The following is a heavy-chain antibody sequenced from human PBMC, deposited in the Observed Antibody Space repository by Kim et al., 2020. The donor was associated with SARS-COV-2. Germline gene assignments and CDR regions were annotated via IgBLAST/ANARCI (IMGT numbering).Heavy chain of an antibody. V-gene: IGHV4-39*07. J-gene: IGHJ4*02. Sequence: SETLSLICTVSGGSISSSSYYWGWIRQPPGKGLEWIGSIYYSGSTYYNPSLKSRVTISVDTSKNQFSLKLSSVTAADTAVYYCARDKDILTTPFDYWGQGTLVTVSS. D-gene: IGHD3-9*01. CDR3: ARDKDILTTPFDY. CDR1: GGSISSSSYY. CDR2: IYYSGST.